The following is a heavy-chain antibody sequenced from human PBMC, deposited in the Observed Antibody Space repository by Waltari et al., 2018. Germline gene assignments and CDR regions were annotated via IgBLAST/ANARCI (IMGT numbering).Heavy chain of an antibody. J-gene: IGHJ5*02. V-gene: IGHV4-38-2*02. D-gene: IGHD1-7*01. CDR1: GYSISSGYY. Sequence: QVQLQESGPGLVKPSETLSLTCAVSGYSISSGYYWGWIRQPPGKGLEWIGSIYHSGSTYYNPSLKSRVTISVDTSKNQFSLKLSSVTAADTAVYYCARDGYNWNLDNWFDPWGQGTLVTVSS. CDR3: ARDGYNWNLDNWFDP. CDR2: IYHSGST.